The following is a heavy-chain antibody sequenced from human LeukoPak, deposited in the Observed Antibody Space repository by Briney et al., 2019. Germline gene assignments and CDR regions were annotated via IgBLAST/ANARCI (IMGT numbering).Heavy chain of an antibody. Sequence: ASVKVSCKASGGTFSSYAISWVRQAPGQGLEWMGGIIPIFGTANYAQKFQGRVTITADESTSTAYMELSSLRSEDTAVYYCASPAAYYNNWFDPWGQGTLVTVSS. D-gene: IGHD3-10*01. CDR3: ASPAAYYNNWFDP. J-gene: IGHJ5*02. CDR2: IIPIFGTA. CDR1: GGTFSSYA. V-gene: IGHV1-69*13.